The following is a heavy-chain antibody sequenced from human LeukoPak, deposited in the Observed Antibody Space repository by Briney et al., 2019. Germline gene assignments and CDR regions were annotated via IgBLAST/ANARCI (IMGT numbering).Heavy chain of an antibody. CDR1: GGTFSSYA. J-gene: IGHJ3*02. CDR3: ARDPRFKVVGDAFDI. V-gene: IGHV1-69*13. CDR2: IIPIFGTA. Sequence: SVKVSCKASGGTFSSYAISWVGQAPGQGLEWMGGIIPIFGTANYAQKFQGRVTITADESTSTAYMELSSLRSEDTAVYYCARDPRFKVVGDAFDIWGQGTMVTVSS.